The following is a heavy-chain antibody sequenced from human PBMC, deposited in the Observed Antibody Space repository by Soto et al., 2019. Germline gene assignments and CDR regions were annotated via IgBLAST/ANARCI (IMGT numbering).Heavy chain of an antibody. V-gene: IGHV1-69*12. CDR2: IIPVFATT. Sequence: QVQLVQSGAEVKKPGSSVKVSCKASGGTFSTYVISWVRQAPGQGLEWMGGIIPVFATTNYAQKFHGRVTITADESTRTGYMELSSLRSEDTAVYYCARGRIAGAATDFYYYGMDVWGQGTSVTVSS. CDR1: GGTFSTYV. D-gene: IGHD1-26*01. CDR3: ARGRIAGAATDFYYYGMDV. J-gene: IGHJ6*02.